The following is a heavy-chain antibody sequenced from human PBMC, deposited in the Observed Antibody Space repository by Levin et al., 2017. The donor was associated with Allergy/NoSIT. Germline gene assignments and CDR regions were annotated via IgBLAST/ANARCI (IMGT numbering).Heavy chain of an antibody. Sequence: PGGSLRLSCAASGFTFSIYAMSWVRQAPGKGLEWVSPISGSGGSTYYADSVKGRFTISRDNSKNTLYLQMNSLRVEDTAVYYCAKGTSGSYYLDALDIWGQGTMVTVSS. V-gene: IGHV3-23*01. CDR3: AKGTSGSYYLDALDI. D-gene: IGHD1-26*01. CDR2: ISGSGGST. CDR1: GFTFSIYA. J-gene: IGHJ3*02.